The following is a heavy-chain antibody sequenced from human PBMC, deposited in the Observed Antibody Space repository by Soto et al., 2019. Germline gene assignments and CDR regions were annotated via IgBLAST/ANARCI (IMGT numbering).Heavy chain of an antibody. J-gene: IGHJ6*02. CDR2: IYYSGST. CDR1: GGSISSSSYY. V-gene: IGHV4-39*01. Sequence: PSETLSLTCTVSGGSISSSSYYWGWIRQPPGKGLEWIGSIYYSGSTYYNPSLKSRVTISVDTSKNQFSLKLSSVTAADTAVYYCSHPTEYYYYGMDVWGQGTTVTVS. CDR3: SHPTEYYYYGMDV.